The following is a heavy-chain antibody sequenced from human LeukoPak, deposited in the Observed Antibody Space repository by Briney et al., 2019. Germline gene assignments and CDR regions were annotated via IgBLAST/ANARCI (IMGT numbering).Heavy chain of an antibody. CDR3: ARVWFGYFFQ. Sequence: GGSLRLSCVASGFDISCNYVGWVRQAPGKGLEWVSVIHTGGTTHYADSVKGRFTISKDNSNNTVYLQMNSVRVEDTAVYYCARVWFGYFFQWGQGALVTVSS. CDR1: GFDISCNY. D-gene: IGHD3-10*01. CDR2: IHTGGTT. J-gene: IGHJ4*02. V-gene: IGHV3-53*01.